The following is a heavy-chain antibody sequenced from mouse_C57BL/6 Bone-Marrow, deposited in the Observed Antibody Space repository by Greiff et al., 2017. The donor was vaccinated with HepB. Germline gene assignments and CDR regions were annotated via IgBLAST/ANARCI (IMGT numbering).Heavy chain of an antibody. V-gene: IGHV1-39*01. D-gene: IGHD2-5*01. J-gene: IGHJ4*01. CDR2: INPNYGTT. CDR1: GYSFTDYN. Sequence: EVKLMESGPELVKPGASVKISCKASGYSFTDYNMNWVKQSNGKSLEWIGVINPNYGTTGYNQKFKGKATLTVDQSSSTAYMQLNSLTSEDSAVYYCALYSNHAMDYWGQGTSVTVSS. CDR3: ALYSNHAMDY.